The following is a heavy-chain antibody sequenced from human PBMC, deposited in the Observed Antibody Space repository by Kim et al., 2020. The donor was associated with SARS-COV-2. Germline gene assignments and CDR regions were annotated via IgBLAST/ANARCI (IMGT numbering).Heavy chain of an antibody. CDR2: IYPGDSIT. J-gene: IGHJ4*02. CDR3: ARRTREMATGYYFDY. D-gene: IGHD5-12*01. Sequence: GESLKISCKGSGYSFTSYWIGWVRQMPGKGLGGLGIIYPGDSITGNSPPFQGQATIPADKSISTAYLQWSSLKASDTAMYYCARRTREMATGYYFDYWGQGTLVTVSS. V-gene: IGHV5-51*01. CDR1: GYSFTSYW.